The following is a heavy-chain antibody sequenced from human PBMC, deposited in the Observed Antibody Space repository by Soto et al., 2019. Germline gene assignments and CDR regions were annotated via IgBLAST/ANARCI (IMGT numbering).Heavy chain of an antibody. CDR2: IYWDDDK. Sequence: QITLKESGPTLVKPTQTLTLTCTFTGFSLSTSGVGVGWIRQPPGKALEWLALIYWDDDKRYTPSLKNKLTITKDNSKNQVVLTMTNMDPVDTATYYCAHRGRGSSSLGTYYYYMDVWGKGTTVTVSS. CDR3: AHRGRGSSSLGTYYYYMDV. V-gene: IGHV2-5*02. D-gene: IGHD6-6*01. J-gene: IGHJ6*03. CDR1: GFSLSTSGVG.